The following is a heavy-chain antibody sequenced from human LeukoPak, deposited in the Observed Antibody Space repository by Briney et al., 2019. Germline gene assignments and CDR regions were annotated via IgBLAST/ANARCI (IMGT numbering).Heavy chain of an antibody. J-gene: IGHJ4*02. Sequence: QAGGSLRLSCAASGFTFSSYAMSWVRQAPGRGLAWVSAISGSGGDTYYADSVKGRFTISRDNSKNTLYVQMNTQRSGDTAVYHCAKDQGYCSSTSCYADYWGQGTLVTVSS. CDR2: ISGSGGDT. CDR3: AKDQGYCSSTSCYADY. D-gene: IGHD2-2*01. V-gene: IGHV3-23*01. CDR1: GFTFSSYA.